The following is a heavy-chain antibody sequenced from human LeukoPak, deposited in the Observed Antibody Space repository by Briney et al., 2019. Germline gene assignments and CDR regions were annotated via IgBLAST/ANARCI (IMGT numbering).Heavy chain of an antibody. D-gene: IGHD3-22*01. V-gene: IGHV3-7*01. Sequence: GGSLRLSCGASGFTFSNYWMTWVRQAPGKGLEWVANIRQDGSEKYYVDSGKGRFTISRDNAKNSLYLQMNSLRAEDTAVYYCARGGSSGYYSQSKFDYWGQGTLVTVSS. J-gene: IGHJ4*02. CDR1: GFTFSNYW. CDR3: ARGGSSGYYSQSKFDY. CDR2: IRQDGSEK.